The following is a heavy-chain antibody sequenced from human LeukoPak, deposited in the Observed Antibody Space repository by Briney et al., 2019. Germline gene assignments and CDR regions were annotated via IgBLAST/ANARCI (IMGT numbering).Heavy chain of an antibody. V-gene: IGHV1-18*01. CDR2: ISAYNGNT. CDR1: GYTFTRYC. Sequence: ASVKLSCKASGYTFTRYCISGVRQAPGQGLEWVGWISAYNGNTNYAQKLQGRITMTTDTSTSTVYMELRSLRADDTAVYYCAREREQLDDIDYWGQGTLVTVSS. D-gene: IGHD6-6*01. J-gene: IGHJ4*02. CDR3: AREREQLDDIDY.